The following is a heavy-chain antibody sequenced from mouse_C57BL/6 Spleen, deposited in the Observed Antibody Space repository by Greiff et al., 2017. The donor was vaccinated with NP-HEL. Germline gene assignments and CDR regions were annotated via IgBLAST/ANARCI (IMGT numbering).Heavy chain of an antibody. D-gene: IGHD1-1*01. CDR2: IDPETGGT. V-gene: IGHV1-15*01. CDR1: GYTFTDYE. J-gene: IGHJ4*01. Sequence: QVQLQQSGAELVRPGASVTLSCKASGYTFTDYEMHWVKQTPVHGLEWIGAIDPETGGTAYNQKFKGKAILTADKSSSTAYMELRSLTSEDSAVYFCAREITTVVATRDYAMDYWGQGTSVTVSS. CDR3: AREITTVVATRDYAMDY.